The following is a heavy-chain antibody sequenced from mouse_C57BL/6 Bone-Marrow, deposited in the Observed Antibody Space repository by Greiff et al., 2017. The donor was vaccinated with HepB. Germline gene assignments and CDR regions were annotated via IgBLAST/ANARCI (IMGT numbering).Heavy chain of an antibody. CDR2: ISDGGSYT. V-gene: IGHV5-4*01. CDR3: ASPYYCSSYDYAMDY. CDR1: GFTFSSYA. D-gene: IGHD1-1*01. J-gene: IGHJ4*01. Sequence: EVQLMESGGGLVKPGGSLKLSCAASGFTFSSYAMSWVRQTPEKRLEWVATISDGGSYTYYPDNVKGRFTISRDNAKNNLYLQMSHLKSEDTAMYYCASPYYCSSYDYAMDYWGQGTSVTVSS.